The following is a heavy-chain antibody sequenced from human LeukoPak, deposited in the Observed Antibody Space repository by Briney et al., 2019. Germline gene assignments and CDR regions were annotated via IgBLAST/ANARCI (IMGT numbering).Heavy chain of an antibody. V-gene: IGHV1-69*13. Sequence: GALVKVSCKASGDTFSNYAFSWVRQAPGQGLEWMGGIIPIFGTANYAQIFQGRVTITADESTSTAYMELSSLTSEDTAVYYCAREAVVAPATVSYYGMDVWGKGTTVTVSS. J-gene: IGHJ6*04. CDR3: AREAVVAPATVSYYGMDV. CDR2: IIPIFGTA. CDR1: GDTFSNYA. D-gene: IGHD2-15*01.